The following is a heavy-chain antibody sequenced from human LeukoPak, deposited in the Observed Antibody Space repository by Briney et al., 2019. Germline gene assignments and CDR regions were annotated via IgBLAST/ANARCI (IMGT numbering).Heavy chain of an antibody. Sequence: PSETLSLTCAVYGGSFSGYYWSWIRQPPGKGLEWIGSIYYSGSTNYNPSLKSRVTISVDTSKNQFSLKLSSVTAADTAVYYCAGSLLFSGSYYFDYWGQGTLVTVSS. CDR3: AGSLLFSGSYYFDY. CDR2: IYYSGST. J-gene: IGHJ4*02. CDR1: GGSFSGYY. V-gene: IGHV4-59*01. D-gene: IGHD3-10*01.